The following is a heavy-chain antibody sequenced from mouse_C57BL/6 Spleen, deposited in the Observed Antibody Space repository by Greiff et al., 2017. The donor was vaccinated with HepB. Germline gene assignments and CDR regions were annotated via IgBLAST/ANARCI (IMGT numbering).Heavy chain of an antibody. CDR3: ARAQLGSYFDY. V-gene: IGHV1-61*01. D-gene: IGHD4-1*02. J-gene: IGHJ2*01. CDR2: IYPSDSET. CDR1: GYTFTSYW. Sequence: VQLQQSGAELVRPGSSVKLSCKASGYTFTSYWMDWVKQRPGQGLEWIGNIYPSDSETHYNQKFKDKATLTVDKSSSTAYMQLSSLTSEDSAVYYCARAQLGSYFDYWGQGTTLTVSS.